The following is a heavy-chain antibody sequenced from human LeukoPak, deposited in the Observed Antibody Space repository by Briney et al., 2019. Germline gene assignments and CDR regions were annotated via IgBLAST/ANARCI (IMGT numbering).Heavy chain of an antibody. D-gene: IGHD3-22*01. J-gene: IGHJ5*02. Sequence: PSETLSLTCTVSGYSISSGYYWGWIRQPPGKGLAWIGSISHSGSPYYNPSLKSRVTISVHTSKNQFSLKLSSVTAADTAVYYCARDLPNYYDNSGYYRANWFDPWGQGTLVTVSS. CDR2: ISHSGSP. CDR1: GYSISSGYY. CDR3: ARDLPNYYDNSGYYRANWFDP. V-gene: IGHV4-38-2*02.